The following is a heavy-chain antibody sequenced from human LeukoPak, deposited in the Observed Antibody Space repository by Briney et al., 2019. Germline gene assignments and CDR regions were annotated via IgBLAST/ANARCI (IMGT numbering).Heavy chain of an antibody. CDR1: GGTFSSYA. CDR2: IIPIFGTA. CDR3: ASLRVDSSGSYYGEADY. J-gene: IGHJ4*02. Sequence: GASVKVSCKASGGTFSSYAISWVRQAPGQGLEWMGGIIPIFGTANYAQKFQGRVTITTDESTSTAYMELSSLRSEDTAVYYCASLRVDSSGSYYGEADYWGQGTLVTVSS. D-gene: IGHD3-22*01. V-gene: IGHV1-69*05.